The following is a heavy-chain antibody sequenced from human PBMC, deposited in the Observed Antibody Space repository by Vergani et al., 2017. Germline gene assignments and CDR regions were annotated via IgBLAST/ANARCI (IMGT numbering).Heavy chain of an antibody. CDR1: GYTFTSYG. CDR3: ARVKENDFWSGSQYDFDY. J-gene: IGHJ4*02. Sequence: QVQLVQSGAEVKKPGASVKVSCKASGYTFTSYGISWVRQAPGKGLEWMGWLSAYNGNTNYAQKLQGRVTMTTDTSTSTAYMELRSLKSDDTAVYYCARVKENDFWSGSQYDFDYWGQGTLVTVSS. D-gene: IGHD3-3*01. V-gene: IGHV1-18*01. CDR2: LSAYNGNT.